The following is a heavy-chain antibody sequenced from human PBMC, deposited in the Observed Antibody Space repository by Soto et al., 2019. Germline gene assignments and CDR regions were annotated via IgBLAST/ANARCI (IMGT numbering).Heavy chain of an antibody. CDR1: DGSFSGYS. Sequence: SETLSLTCVVYDGSFSGYSWNWIRRPPGKGLEWIGEVDHSGSTNYNPSVKSRVTISLDTSKDQFSLKLTSVTAADTAVYYCARGQRRFYSRGHWFDPWGQGTLVTVSS. J-gene: IGHJ5*02. CDR2: VDHSGST. CDR3: ARGQRRFYSRGHWFDP. D-gene: IGHD2-15*01. V-gene: IGHV4-34*01.